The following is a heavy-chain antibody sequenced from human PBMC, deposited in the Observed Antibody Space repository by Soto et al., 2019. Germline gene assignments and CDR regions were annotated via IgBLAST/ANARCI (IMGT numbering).Heavy chain of an antibody. D-gene: IGHD2-15*01. CDR3: ARDGCSGSNCLNWFDP. CDR1: GFTFSSYA. J-gene: IGHJ5*02. V-gene: IGHV3-30-3*01. CDR2: ISYDGSNK. Sequence: PGGSLRLSCAASGFTFSSYAMHWVRQAPGKGLEWVAVISYDGSNKYYADSVKGRFTISRDNSKNTLYLQMNSLRAEDTAVYYCARDGCSGSNCLNWFDPWGQATLVTSPQ.